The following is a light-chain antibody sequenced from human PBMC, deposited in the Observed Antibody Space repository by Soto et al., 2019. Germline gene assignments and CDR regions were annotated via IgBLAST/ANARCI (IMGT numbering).Light chain of an antibody. CDR1: SSDVGGYNY. V-gene: IGLV2-8*01. CDR3: SSYAGSTNVV. Sequence: QSALTQPPSASGSPGQSVTISCTGTSSDVGGYNYISWYQQHPGKAPKLMIYEVSKRPSGVPDRFSGSKSGNTASLTVSGLQAEDAADYYCSSYAGSTNVVFGGGTKLTVL. CDR2: EVS. J-gene: IGLJ2*01.